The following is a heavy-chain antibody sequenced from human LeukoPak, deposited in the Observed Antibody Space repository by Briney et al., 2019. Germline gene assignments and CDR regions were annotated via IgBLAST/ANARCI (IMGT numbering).Heavy chain of an antibody. V-gene: IGHV3-23*01. CDR3: AKDGSMIVVVTLGY. J-gene: IGHJ4*02. CDR2: ISGSGGST. Sequence: GGSLRLSCAASGFTFSSYAMSWVRQPPGKGLEWVSAISGSGGSTYYADSVKGRFTISRDNSKNTLYLQMNSLRAEDTAVYYCAKDGSMIVVVTLGYWGQGTLVTVSS. D-gene: IGHD3-22*01. CDR1: GFTFSSYA.